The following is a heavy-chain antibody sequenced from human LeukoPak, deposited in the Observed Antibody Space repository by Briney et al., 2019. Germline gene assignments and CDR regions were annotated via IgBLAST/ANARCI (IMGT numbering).Heavy chain of an antibody. Sequence: SETLSLTCTVSGGSISSYYWSWIRQPPGKGLEWIGYIYDSGSTNYNPTLKSRVTISVDTSKNQFSLNLNSVTAADTAVYYCARQRRGDIWGQGTMVTVSS. CDR3: ARQRRGDI. V-gene: IGHV4-59*08. J-gene: IGHJ3*02. CDR2: IYDSGST. CDR1: GGSISSYY.